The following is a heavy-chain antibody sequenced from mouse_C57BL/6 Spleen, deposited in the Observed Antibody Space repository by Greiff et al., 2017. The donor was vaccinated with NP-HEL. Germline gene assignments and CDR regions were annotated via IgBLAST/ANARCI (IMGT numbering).Heavy chain of an antibody. CDR3: ARQGGLTGTYFDV. V-gene: IGHV5-2*01. Sequence: EVKLVESGGGLVQPGESLKLSCESNEYEFPSHDMSWVRKTPEKRLALVAAINSDGGSTYYPDTMERRFIISRDNTKKTLYLQMSSLRSEDTALYYCARQGGLTGTYFDVWGTGTTVTVSS. CDR2: INSDGGST. CDR1: EYEFPSHD. D-gene: IGHD4-1*01. J-gene: IGHJ1*03.